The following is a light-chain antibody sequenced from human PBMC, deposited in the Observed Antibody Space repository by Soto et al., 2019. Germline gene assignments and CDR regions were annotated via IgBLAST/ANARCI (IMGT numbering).Light chain of an antibody. Sequence: QSVLTQPASVSGSPGQSITISCTGTSSDIGAYNYVSWYQQYPGKAPKVMIYDVSSRPAGVSNRFSGSKSGNTASLTISGLQPEDEADYYCSSYTSGSLYVFGTGTQLTVL. CDR2: DVS. J-gene: IGLJ1*01. V-gene: IGLV2-14*01. CDR1: SSDIGAYNY. CDR3: SSYTSGSLYV.